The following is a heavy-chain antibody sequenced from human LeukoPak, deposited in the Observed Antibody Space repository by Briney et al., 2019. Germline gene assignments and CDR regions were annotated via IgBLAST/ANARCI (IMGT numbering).Heavy chain of an antibody. V-gene: IGHV1-2*02. CDR1: GYTFTGYY. Sequence: ASVKVSCKASGYTFTGYYMHWVRQAPGQGLEWMGWINPNSGGTNYAQKFQGRVTMTRDTSISTAYMELSRLRSDDTAVYYCARDRGDYVRDYYYYYYGMGVWGQGTTVTVSS. CDR3: ARDRGDYVRDYYYYYYGMGV. CDR2: INPNSGGT. J-gene: IGHJ6*02. D-gene: IGHD4-17*01.